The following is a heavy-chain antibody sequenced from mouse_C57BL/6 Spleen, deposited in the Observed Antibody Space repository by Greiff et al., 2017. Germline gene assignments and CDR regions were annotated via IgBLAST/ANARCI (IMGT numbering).Heavy chain of an antibody. CDR1: GYTFTSYS. CDR2: INPSSGYT. Sequence: QVQLQQSGAELARPGASVKMSCKASGYTFTSYSMHWVKQRPGQGLEWIGYINPSSGYTKYNQKFKDKDTLTADKSSSTAYMQLSSLTSEDSAVYFCSRWATAQAWFAYWGQGTLVTVSA. V-gene: IGHV1-4*01. J-gene: IGHJ3*01. CDR3: SRWATAQAWFAY. D-gene: IGHD3-2*02.